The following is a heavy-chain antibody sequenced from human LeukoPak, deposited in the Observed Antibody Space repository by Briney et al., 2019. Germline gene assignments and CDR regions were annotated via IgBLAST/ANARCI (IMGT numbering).Heavy chain of an antibody. D-gene: IGHD3-10*01. CDR2: ITSGSTI. CDR3: ARESDYGSGSIFDY. V-gene: IGHV3-48*03. Sequence: GGSLRLSCAASGFTFSGYEMNWVRQAPGKGLEWVSYITSGSTIYYADSVKGRFTISRDNAKNSLYLQMNSLRAEDTAVYYCARESDYGSGSIFDYWGQGTLVTVSS. CDR1: GFTFSGYE. J-gene: IGHJ4*02.